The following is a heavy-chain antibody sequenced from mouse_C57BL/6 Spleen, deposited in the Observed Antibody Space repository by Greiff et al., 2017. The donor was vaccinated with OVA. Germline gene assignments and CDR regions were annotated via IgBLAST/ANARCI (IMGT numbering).Heavy chain of an antibody. Sequence: VQLQQPGAELVRPGSSVKLSCKASGYTFTSYWMDWVKQRPGQGLEWIGNIYPSDSETHYNQKFKDKATLTVDKSSSTAYMQLSSLTSEDSAVYYCARRGNLYDYGSSYDFDYWGQGTTLTVSS. D-gene: IGHD1-1*01. CDR1: GYTFTSYW. CDR3: ARRGNLYDYGSSYDFDY. CDR2: IYPSDSET. J-gene: IGHJ2*01. V-gene: IGHV1-61*01.